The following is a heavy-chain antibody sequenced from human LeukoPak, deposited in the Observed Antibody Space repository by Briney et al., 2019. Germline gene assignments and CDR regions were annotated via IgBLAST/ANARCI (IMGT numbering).Heavy chain of an antibody. CDR2: ISHNGGT. CDR3: VRGQDRAKQGY. V-gene: IGHV4-34*01. Sequence: SETLSLTCAVYGGSFSGSYGSWIRQPPGRGLEWIGEISHNGGTKYNPSLKSRVTISLDTSKNQFSLKLSSVTAADTAVYYCVRGQDRAKQGYWGQGTLVTVSS. CDR1: GGSFSGSY. D-gene: IGHD5-18*01. J-gene: IGHJ4*02.